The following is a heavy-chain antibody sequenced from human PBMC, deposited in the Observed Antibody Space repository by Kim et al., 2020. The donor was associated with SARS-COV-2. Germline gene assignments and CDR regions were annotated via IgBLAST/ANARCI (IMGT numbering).Heavy chain of an antibody. Sequence: NYAQKFQGRVTITADESTSTAYMELSSLRSEDTAVYYCARLYSSSWYWFDPWGHGTLVTVSS. D-gene: IGHD6-13*01. J-gene: IGHJ5*02. V-gene: IGHV1-69*01. CDR3: ARLYSSSWYWFDP.